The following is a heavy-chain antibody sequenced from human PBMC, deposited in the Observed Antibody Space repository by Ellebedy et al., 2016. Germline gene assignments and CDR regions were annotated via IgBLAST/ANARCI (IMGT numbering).Heavy chain of an antibody. CDR2: ISSSSSYI. Sequence: GGSLRLXXAASGFTFSSYSMNWVRQAPGKGLEWVSSISSSSSYIYYADSVKGRFTISRDNAKNSLYLQMNSLRAEDTAVYYCASPLNSAIIVNWGQGTLVTVSS. V-gene: IGHV3-21*01. D-gene: IGHD2/OR15-2a*01. J-gene: IGHJ4*02. CDR3: ASPLNSAIIVN. CDR1: GFTFSSYS.